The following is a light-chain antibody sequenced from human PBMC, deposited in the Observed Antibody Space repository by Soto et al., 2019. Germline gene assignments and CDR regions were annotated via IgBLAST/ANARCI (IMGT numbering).Light chain of an antibody. CDR1: STDVGDSNH. CDR2: EVS. J-gene: IGLJ3*02. Sequence: QSVLTQPASVSGSPGQSITISCTGTSTDVGDSNHVSWYQHHPGKAPKLIIYEVSYRPSGVSNRFSGSKSAYTASLTISGLQAEDEADYYCGSYTSSSTLEMVFGGGTKLTVL. V-gene: IGLV2-14*01. CDR3: GSYTSSSTLEMV.